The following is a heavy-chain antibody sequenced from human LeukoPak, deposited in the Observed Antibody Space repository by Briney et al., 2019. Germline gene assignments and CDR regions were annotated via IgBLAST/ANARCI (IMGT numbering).Heavy chain of an antibody. CDR3: ARDQRVKKIWAYYYDSSGYPLDY. CDR2: ISSSGSTI. D-gene: IGHD3-22*01. J-gene: IGHJ4*02. V-gene: IGHV3-11*04. Sequence: GGSLRLSCAASGFTFSDYYMRWIRQAPGKGLEWVSYISSSGSTIYYADYVKGRFTISRDNAKNSLYLQMNSLRAEDTAVYYCARDQRVKKIWAYYYDSSGYPLDYWGQGTLVTVSS. CDR1: GFTFSDYY.